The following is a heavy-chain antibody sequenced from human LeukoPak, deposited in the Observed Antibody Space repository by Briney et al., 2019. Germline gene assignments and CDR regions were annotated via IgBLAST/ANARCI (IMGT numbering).Heavy chain of an antibody. CDR1: GFSFSTYS. CDR2: IVGSSSNM. J-gene: IGHJ4*02. Sequence: GGTLRLSCTASGFSFSTYSMNWVRQAPGKGLEWVSYIVGSSSNMYYADSVKGRFTISRDNAKNSLYLQMGSLRAEDTAVYYCATDTPETAAFDYWGQGTLVTVSS. CDR3: ATDTPETAAFDY. V-gene: IGHV3-48*04. D-gene: IGHD1-1*01.